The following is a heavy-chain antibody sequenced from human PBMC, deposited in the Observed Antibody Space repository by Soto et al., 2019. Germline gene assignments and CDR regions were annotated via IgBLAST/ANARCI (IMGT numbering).Heavy chain of an antibody. CDR1: GASISSYF. CDR3: ARGGPVQLWAFDY. Sequence: QVQLQEAGPGLVRSSETLSLTCTVSGASISSYFWSWIRQPPGKGLEWVAYVSYSGSPHYNPSLQSRVTVSVDTSKIQFSLEVTSLTAADTALYYCARGGPVQLWAFDYWGQGSLVTVSS. D-gene: IGHD5-18*01. J-gene: IGHJ4*02. CDR2: VSYSGSP. V-gene: IGHV4-59*01.